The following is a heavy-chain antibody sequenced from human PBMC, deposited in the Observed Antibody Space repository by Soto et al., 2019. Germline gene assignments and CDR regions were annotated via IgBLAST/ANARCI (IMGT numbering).Heavy chain of an antibody. D-gene: IGHD3-10*01. CDR2: IYHSGST. CDR3: ARSHHYGSGSYYNNPIFDY. Sequence: SETLSLTCAVSGGSISSGGYSWSWIRQPPGKGLEWIGYIYHSGSTYYNPSLKSRVTISVDRSKNQFSLKLSSVTAADTAVYYCARSHHYGSGSYYNNPIFDYWGQGTLVTVSS. V-gene: IGHV4-30-2*01. J-gene: IGHJ4*02. CDR1: GGSISSGGYS.